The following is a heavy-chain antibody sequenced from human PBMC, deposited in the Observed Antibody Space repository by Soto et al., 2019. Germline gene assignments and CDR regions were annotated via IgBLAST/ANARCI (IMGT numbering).Heavy chain of an antibody. V-gene: IGHV3-30-3*01. CDR2: ISYDGSNK. CDR3: ARDQVAVAGNWFDP. CDR1: GFTFSSYA. J-gene: IGHJ5*02. D-gene: IGHD6-19*01. Sequence: ESGGGVVQPGRSLRLSCAASGFTFSSYAMHWVRQAPGKGLEWVAVISYDGSNKYYADSVKGRFTISRDNSKNTLYLQMNSLRAEDTAVYYCARDQVAVAGNWFDPWGQGTLVTVSS.